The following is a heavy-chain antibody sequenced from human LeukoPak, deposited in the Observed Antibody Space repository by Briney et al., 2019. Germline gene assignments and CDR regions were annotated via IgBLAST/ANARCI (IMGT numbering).Heavy chain of an antibody. CDR2: VYYTGNT. CDR3: TTASSWYRYYFDY. V-gene: IGHV4-59*01. Sequence: SETLSLTCTVSGGSIRTSYWSWIRQSLGKGLEWIGYVYYTGNTNYNPSLESRVSISADTSKNQFSLNLSSVTAADTAVYCCTTASSWYRYYFDYWGQGALVTVSS. CDR1: GGSIRTSY. J-gene: IGHJ4*02. D-gene: IGHD6-19*01.